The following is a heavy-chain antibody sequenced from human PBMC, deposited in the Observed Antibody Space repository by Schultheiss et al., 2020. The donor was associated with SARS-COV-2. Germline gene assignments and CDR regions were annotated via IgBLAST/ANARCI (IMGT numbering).Heavy chain of an antibody. Sequence: GGSLRLSCVASGFSLSTYWMHWVRQAPGKGLVWVSRINSDGRITDSAESVKGRFTISRDNARNTLYLEVNSLRAEDTAVYYCARSRGYYMAFDIWGQGTMVTVSS. CDR2: INSDGRIT. V-gene: IGHV3-74*01. CDR1: GFSLSTYW. J-gene: IGHJ3*02. CDR3: ARSRGYYMAFDI. D-gene: IGHD1-26*01.